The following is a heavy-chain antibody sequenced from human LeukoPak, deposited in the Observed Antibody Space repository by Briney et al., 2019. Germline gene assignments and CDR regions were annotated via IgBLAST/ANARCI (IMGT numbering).Heavy chain of an antibody. CDR3: ARGLRGGNLDWFDP. CDR2: IYHSGST. CDR1: GYSISSGYY. D-gene: IGHD4-23*01. Sequence: SETLSLTCTVSGYSISSGYYWGWIRQPPGKGLEWIGSIYHSGSTYYNPSLKSRVTISVDTSKNQFSLKLSSVTAADTAVYYCARGLRGGNLDWFDPWGQGTLVTVSS. J-gene: IGHJ5*02. V-gene: IGHV4-38-2*02.